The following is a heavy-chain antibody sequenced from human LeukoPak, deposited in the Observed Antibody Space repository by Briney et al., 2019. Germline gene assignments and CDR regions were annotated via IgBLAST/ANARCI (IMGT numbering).Heavy chain of an antibody. V-gene: IGHV4-59*01. CDR2: IYYSGST. J-gene: IGHJ6*02. Sequence: SETLSLTCTVSGGSISSYYWSWIRQPPGKGLEWIGYIYYSGSTNYNPSLKSRVTISVDTSKNQLSLKLSSVTAADTAVYYCARGGSSGWYYYGMDVWGQGTTVTVSS. CDR3: ARGGSSGWYYYGMDV. D-gene: IGHD6-19*01. CDR1: GGSISSYY.